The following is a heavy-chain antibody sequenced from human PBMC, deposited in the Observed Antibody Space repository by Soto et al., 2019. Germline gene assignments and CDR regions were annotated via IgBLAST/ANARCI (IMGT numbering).Heavy chain of an antibody. J-gene: IGHJ4*02. Sequence: QVQLQESGPGLVKPSETLSLTCTVSGGSVSSGSYYWSWIRQPPGKGLEWGGYFYYSGSTNYNPSLKRRVNISVDTSKNQFSLKLSSVTAADTAVYYCAWAIRGGIPFDYWGQGTLVTVSS. V-gene: IGHV4-61*01. CDR3: AWAIRGGIPFDY. CDR2: FYYSGST. D-gene: IGHD3-10*01. CDR1: GGSVSSGSYY.